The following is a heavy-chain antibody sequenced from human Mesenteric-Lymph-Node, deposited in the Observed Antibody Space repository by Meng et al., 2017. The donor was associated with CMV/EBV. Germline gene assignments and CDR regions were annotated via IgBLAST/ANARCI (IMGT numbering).Heavy chain of an antibody. D-gene: IGHD2-15*01. Sequence: KVSCKVSGYSFSTYYIGWVRQVPGKGPEWRGIIYPDDSDTIYSPSFQGHVTISADKSISTTYLQWSSLKASDSAMYYCARRRLGYCSGRSCLRSGYFDYWGQGTLVTVSS. J-gene: IGHJ4*02. CDR3: ARRRLGYCSGRSCLRSGYFDY. V-gene: IGHV5-51*01. CDR2: IYPDDSDT. CDR1: GYSFSTYY.